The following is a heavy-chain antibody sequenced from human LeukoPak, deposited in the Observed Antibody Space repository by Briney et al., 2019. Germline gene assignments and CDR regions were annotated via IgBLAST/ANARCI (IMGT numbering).Heavy chain of an antibody. CDR3: AMEGYSGNYPAY. J-gene: IGHJ4*02. Sequence: TPGGSLRLSCAASGFTFSTYSMNWVRQAPGKGLEWVSSISSSSSYIYYADSVKGRFTISRDNAKNSLYLQMNSLRAEDTAVYYCAMEGYSGNYPAYWGQGTLVTVSS. D-gene: IGHD1-26*01. CDR2: ISSSSSYI. V-gene: IGHV3-21*01. CDR1: GFTFSTYS.